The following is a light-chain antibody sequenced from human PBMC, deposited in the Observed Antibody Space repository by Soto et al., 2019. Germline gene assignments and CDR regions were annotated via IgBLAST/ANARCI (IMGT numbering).Light chain of an antibody. CDR2: AAS. V-gene: IGKV1-33*01. CDR1: QDISNY. J-gene: IGKJ5*01. Sequence: DIQMTQSPSSLSASVGDRVTITCQASQDISNYLNWYQQKPGKAPKLLIYAASNLETGVPSRFSGSGSGTDFTFTISSLQPEDIATYYCQQYDNLLPITFGRGTRLESK. CDR3: QQYDNLLPIT.